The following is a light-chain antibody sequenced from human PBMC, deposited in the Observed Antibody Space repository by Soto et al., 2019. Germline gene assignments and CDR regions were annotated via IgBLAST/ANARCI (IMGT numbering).Light chain of an antibody. CDR2: AAS. J-gene: IGKJ1*01. CDR3: QQANSFPQT. CDR1: QGISSW. Sequence: DIQMTQSPSSVSASVGDRATMTCRASQGISSWLVWYQQKAGKAPKLLIYAASKLQSGVPSRFGGSGSGTDFTLTISSLQPEDSATYYCQQANSFPQTFGQGTKVEIK. V-gene: IGKV1-12*01.